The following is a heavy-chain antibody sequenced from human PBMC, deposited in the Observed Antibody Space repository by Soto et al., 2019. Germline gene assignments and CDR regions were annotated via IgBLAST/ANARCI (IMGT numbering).Heavy chain of an antibody. J-gene: IGHJ4*02. CDR1: GFTVSSNY. CDR3: ARAYNWNDAGRDY. CDR2: IYSGGST. D-gene: IGHD1-20*01. Sequence: EVQLVESGGGLVQPGGSLRLSCGASGFTVSSNYMSWVRQAPGKGLEWVSVIYSGGSTYYADSVKGRFTISRDNSKNTLYLQINSLRAEDTAVYYCARAYNWNDAGRDYWGQGTLVTVSS. V-gene: IGHV3-66*01.